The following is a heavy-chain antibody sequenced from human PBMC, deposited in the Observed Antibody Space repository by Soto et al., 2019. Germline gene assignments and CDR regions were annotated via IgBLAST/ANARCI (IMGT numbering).Heavy chain of an antibody. V-gene: IGHV3-74*01. CDR1: GFTFSSYA. CDR3: ASQRDYGGKSGSALDY. D-gene: IGHD2-15*01. CDR2: IKSDGSST. J-gene: IGHJ4*02. Sequence: PGGSLRLSCAASGFTFSSYAMNWVRQAPGKGLEWVSRIKSDGSSTTYADSVKGRFTISRDNAKNTLYLQMNSLRAEDTAVYYCASQRDYGGKSGSALDYWGQGTLVTVSS.